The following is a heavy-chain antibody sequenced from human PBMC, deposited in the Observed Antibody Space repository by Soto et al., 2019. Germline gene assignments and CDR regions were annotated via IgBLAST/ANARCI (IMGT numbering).Heavy chain of an antibody. Sequence: GASLKISCKGSGYSFTSYWISWVRQMPGKGLEWMGRIDPSDSYTNYSPSFQGHVTISADKSISTAYLQWSSLEASDTALYYCASEGADYAYSAYWRHGSLVTVSS. D-gene: IGHD2-2*01. CDR2: IDPSDSYT. V-gene: IGHV5-10-1*01. CDR1: GYSFTSYW. J-gene: IGHJ1*01. CDR3: ASEGADYAYSAY.